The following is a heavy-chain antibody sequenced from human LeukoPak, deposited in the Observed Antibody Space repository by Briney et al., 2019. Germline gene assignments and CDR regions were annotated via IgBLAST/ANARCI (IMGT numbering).Heavy chain of an antibody. CDR3: TRDRPLHGMDV. V-gene: IGHV4-59*01. CDR2: IYYSGST. CDR1: GGSISDYC. J-gene: IGHJ6*02. Sequence: SETLSLTCTVSGGSISDYCWSWIRQPPGKGLEWIGCIYYSGSTNYNLSLKSRVTLSVDTSKNQFSLKLNSVAAADTAVYYCTRDRPLHGMDVWGQGTTVTVSS. D-gene: IGHD6-6*01.